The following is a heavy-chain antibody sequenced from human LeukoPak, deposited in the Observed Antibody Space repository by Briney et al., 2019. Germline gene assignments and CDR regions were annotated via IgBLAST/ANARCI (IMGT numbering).Heavy chain of an antibody. Sequence: PGGSLRLSCAASGFTFSSYSMNWVRQAPGKGLEWVSSISSSSYIYYADSVKGRFTISRDNSKNTLYLQMNSLRAEDTAVYYCARTPMIVVVITGGAYFDYWGQGTLVTVSS. J-gene: IGHJ4*02. V-gene: IGHV3-21*04. D-gene: IGHD3-22*01. CDR2: ISSSSYI. CDR3: ARTPMIVVVITGGAYFDY. CDR1: GFTFSSYS.